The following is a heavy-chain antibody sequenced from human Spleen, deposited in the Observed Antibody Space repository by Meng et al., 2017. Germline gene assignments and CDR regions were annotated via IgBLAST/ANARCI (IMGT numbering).Heavy chain of an antibody. CDR1: GGTFSSYA. V-gene: IGHV1-69*06. Sequence: SVKVSCKASGGTFSSYAISWVRQAPGQGLEWMGGIIPIFGSANYAQRFQGRVTITADKSTSTAYMELSSLTSADTAVYYCGRPNAPGNGHYAMDVWGQGTAVTVSS. CDR2: IIPIFGSA. D-gene: IGHD2-8*01. CDR3: GRPNAPGNGHYAMDV. J-gene: IGHJ6*02.